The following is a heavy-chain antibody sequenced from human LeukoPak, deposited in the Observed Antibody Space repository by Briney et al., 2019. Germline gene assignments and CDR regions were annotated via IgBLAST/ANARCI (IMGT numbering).Heavy chain of an antibody. CDR2: ISWNSGSI. CDR1: GFTFSIYG. V-gene: IGHV3-9*01. J-gene: IGHJ3*02. D-gene: IGHD4-23*01. Sequence: GGSLRLSCVASGFTFSIYGMHWVRQAPGKGLEWVSGISWNSGSIGYADSVKGRFTISRDNAKNSLYLQMNSLRAEDTALYYCAKDILEGAGGNWPAFDIWGQGTMVTVSS. CDR3: AKDILEGAGGNWPAFDI.